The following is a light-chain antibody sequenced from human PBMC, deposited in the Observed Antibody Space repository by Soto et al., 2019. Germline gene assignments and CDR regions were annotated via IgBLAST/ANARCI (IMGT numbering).Light chain of an antibody. Sequence: QSVLTQPPSVSAAPGEKVTISCSGSTSNIGSHYVSWYQQFPRTAPKLLIYDDDRRPSGMPDRFSGSKSGTSATLGITGLQTGDEADYYCATWDSSQNVVLFGGGTKVTVL. J-gene: IGLJ2*01. CDR3: ATWDSSQNVVL. CDR1: TSNIGSHY. V-gene: IGLV1-51*01. CDR2: DDD.